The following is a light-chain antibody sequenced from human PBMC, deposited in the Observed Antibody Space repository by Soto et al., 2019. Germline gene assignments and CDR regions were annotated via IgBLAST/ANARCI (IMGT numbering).Light chain of an antibody. Sequence: IQMTQSTSTLSAYVGDRVTITCRASQSINSWLAWYQLKPGKAPKLLIQMASNLQSGVPSRFSGSGSGTDFTLTIRSLQPEDFATYYCQQYHIYSTFGQGTKVEIK. CDR1: QSINSW. CDR3: QQYHIYST. J-gene: IGKJ2*01. CDR2: MAS. V-gene: IGKV1-5*03.